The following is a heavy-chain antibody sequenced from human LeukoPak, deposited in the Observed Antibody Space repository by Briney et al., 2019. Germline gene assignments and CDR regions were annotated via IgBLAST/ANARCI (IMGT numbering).Heavy chain of an antibody. CDR3: ATNSDLDY. CDR1: GFTFTNAW. Sequence: PGGSLRLSXAASGFTFTNAWMTWVRQAPGKGLEWVGRIKSGDGGTTDYAAPVKGRFTISRDDSKNTVYLQMNSLKTEDTAVYYCATNSDLDYWGQGSLVTVSS. J-gene: IGHJ4*02. D-gene: IGHD2-21*01. CDR2: IKSGDGGTT. V-gene: IGHV3-15*01.